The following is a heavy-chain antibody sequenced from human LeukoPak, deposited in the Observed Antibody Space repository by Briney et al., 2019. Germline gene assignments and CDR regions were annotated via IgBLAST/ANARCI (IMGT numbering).Heavy chain of an antibody. Sequence: ASVKVSCKASGGTISSYAISWVRQAPGQGLEWMGGIIPIFGTANYAQKFQGRVTMTEDTSTDTAYMELSSLRSEDTAVYYCATDLGAHQQLVRKGNWFDPWGQGTLVTVSS. D-gene: IGHD6-13*01. J-gene: IGHJ5*02. CDR1: GGTISSYA. CDR3: ATDLGAHQQLVRKGNWFDP. CDR2: IIPIFGTA. V-gene: IGHV1-69*06.